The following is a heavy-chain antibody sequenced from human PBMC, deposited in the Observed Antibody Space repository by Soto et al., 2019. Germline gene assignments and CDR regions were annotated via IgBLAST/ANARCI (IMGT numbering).Heavy chain of an antibody. CDR1: GFTVSSNY. Sequence: EVQLVESGGGLIQPGGSLRLSCAASGFTVSSNYMSWVRQAPGKGLEWVSVIYSGGSTYYADSVKGRFTISRDNSKNTLYLQRNSLRAEDTAVYYCARDRDTYYYDSSGYYLGWYFDLWGRGTLVTVSS. D-gene: IGHD3-22*01. J-gene: IGHJ2*01. CDR3: ARDRDTYYYDSSGYYLGWYFDL. V-gene: IGHV3-53*01. CDR2: IYSGGST.